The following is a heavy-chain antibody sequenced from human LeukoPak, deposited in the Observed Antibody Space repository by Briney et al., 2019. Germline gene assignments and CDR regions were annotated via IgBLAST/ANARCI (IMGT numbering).Heavy chain of an antibody. CDR1: GYSISSGYY. Sequence: SETLSLTCAVSGYSISSGYYWGWIRQPPGKGLEWIGSIYHSGSTYYNPSLKSRVTISVDTSKNQFSLKLGSVTAADTAVYYCARQGRGRQSWFDPWGQGTLVTVSS. V-gene: IGHV4-38-2*01. D-gene: IGHD1-26*01. J-gene: IGHJ5*02. CDR3: ARQGRGRQSWFDP. CDR2: IYHSGST.